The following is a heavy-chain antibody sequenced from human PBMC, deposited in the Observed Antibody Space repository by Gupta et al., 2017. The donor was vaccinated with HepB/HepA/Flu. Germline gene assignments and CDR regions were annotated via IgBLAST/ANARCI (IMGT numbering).Heavy chain of an antibody. J-gene: IGHJ4*02. V-gene: IGHV3-7*01. D-gene: IGHD3-16*01. CDR3: TRDGGPTPRDY. CDR2: IKYDESDI. CDR1: RSTFSNYY. Sequence: EWQLVESGGGLVQPGGSLRLSCTASRSTFSNYYMCWVRQAPGKGLEWVANIKYDESDIHYVDSVEGRFTISRDNAKNSLFLHMNSLRVEDTAVYYCTRDGGPTPRDYWGQGTLVTVSS.